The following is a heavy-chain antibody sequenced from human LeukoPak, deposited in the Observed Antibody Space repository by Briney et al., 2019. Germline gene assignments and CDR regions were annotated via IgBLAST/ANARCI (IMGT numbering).Heavy chain of an antibody. J-gene: IGHJ1*01. V-gene: IGHV3-33*06. CDR1: GFTFSSYG. CDR2: IWYDGSNK. D-gene: IGHD3-22*01. Sequence: GGSLRLSCAASGFTFSSYGMHWVRQAPGKGLEWVAVIWYDGSNKYYADSVKGRFTISRDNSKNTLYLQMNSLRAEDTAVYYCAKDAPRVYYYDSSGYGYFQHWGQGTLVTVSS. CDR3: AKDAPRVYYYDSSGYGYFQH.